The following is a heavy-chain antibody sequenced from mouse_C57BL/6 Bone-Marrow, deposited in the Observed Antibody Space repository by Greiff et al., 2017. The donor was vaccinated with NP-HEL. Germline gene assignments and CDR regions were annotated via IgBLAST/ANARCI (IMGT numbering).Heavy chain of an antibody. CDR1: GFTFSDYY. CDR2: INYDGSST. CDR3: ARGSYYGSSLDY. D-gene: IGHD1-1*01. Sequence: EVKVIESEGGLVQPGSSMKLSCTASGFTFSDYYMAWVRQVPEKGLEWVANINYDGSSTYYLDSLKSRFIISRDNAKNILYLQMSSLKSEDTATYYCARGSYYGSSLDYWGQGTTLTVSS. V-gene: IGHV5-16*01. J-gene: IGHJ2*01.